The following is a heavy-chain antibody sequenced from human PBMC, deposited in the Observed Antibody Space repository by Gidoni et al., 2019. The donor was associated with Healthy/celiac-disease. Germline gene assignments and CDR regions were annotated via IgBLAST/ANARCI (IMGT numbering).Heavy chain of an antibody. CDR3: AREPGRVIRGRRAFDI. Sequence: QVQLQEPGPRLVKPSETLSLTCTVSRGSVRSGSYYWSWTRPPPGKGLEWIWYIYYSGSTTYNPSLKSRVTISVDTSKNQFSLKLSSVTAADTAVYYCAREPGRVIRGRRAFDIWGQGTMVTVSS. J-gene: IGHJ3*02. D-gene: IGHD2-15*01. CDR1: RGSVRSGSYY. CDR2: IYYSGST. V-gene: IGHV4-61*01.